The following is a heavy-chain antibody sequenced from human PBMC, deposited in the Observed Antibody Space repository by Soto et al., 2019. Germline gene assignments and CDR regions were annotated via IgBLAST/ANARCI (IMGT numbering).Heavy chain of an antibody. Sequence: HPWGSLRLACAAPVFTFTSYAMSWVRQSPGKGLEWVSGISAGGGNTYYPDSVKGRFTISRDNSKNTLYLQMNSLRIEDTAIYYCADGGEWAFNFDYWGQGALVTVSS. D-gene: IGHD3-10*01. CDR2: ISAGGGNT. J-gene: IGHJ4*02. CDR3: ADGGEWAFNFDY. V-gene: IGHV3-23*01. CDR1: VFTFTSYA.